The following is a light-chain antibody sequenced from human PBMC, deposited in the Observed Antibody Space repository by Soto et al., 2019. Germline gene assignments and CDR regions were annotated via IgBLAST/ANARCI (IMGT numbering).Light chain of an antibody. Sequence: EIVLTQSPGTLSLSPGERATLSCRASQSVSSSYLDWYQQKPGQAPRLVIYGASSRATGIPDRFSGSGSGTDFALTISRLVPEDFSVYYCQQYGSSPLTFGGGTKVEIK. CDR2: GAS. CDR1: QSVSSSY. J-gene: IGKJ4*01. CDR3: QQYGSSPLT. V-gene: IGKV3-20*01.